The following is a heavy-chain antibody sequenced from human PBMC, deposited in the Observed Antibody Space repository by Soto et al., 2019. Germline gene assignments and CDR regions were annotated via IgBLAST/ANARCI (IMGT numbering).Heavy chain of an antibody. Sequence: PSETLSLTCAVYGGSFSGYYWSWIRQPPGKGLEWIGEINHSGSTNYNPSLKSRVNISVYTSKYHFSLKLSSVTAVDTAVYYFSRGTHVDIVVVPAAIKTLGFDYWGQGTLVTVS. CDR3: SRGTHVDIVVVPAAIKTLGFDY. CDR2: INHSGST. D-gene: IGHD2-2*01. V-gene: IGHV4-34*01. CDR1: GGSFSGYY. J-gene: IGHJ4*02.